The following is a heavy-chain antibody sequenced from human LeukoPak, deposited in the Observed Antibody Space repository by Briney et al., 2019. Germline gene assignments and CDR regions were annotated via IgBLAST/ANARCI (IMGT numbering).Heavy chain of an antibody. V-gene: IGHV1-18*01. D-gene: IGHD3-3*01. CDR1: GYTFTSYG. CDR3: ARDRDYDFWSGYCFDAFDI. J-gene: IGHJ3*02. CDR2: ISAYNGNT. Sequence: VKVSCKASGYTFTSYGISWVRQAPGQGLEWMGWISAYNGNTNYAQKLQGRVTMTTDTSTSTAYMELRSLRSDDTAVYYCARDRDYDFWSGYCFDAFDIWGQGTMVTVSS.